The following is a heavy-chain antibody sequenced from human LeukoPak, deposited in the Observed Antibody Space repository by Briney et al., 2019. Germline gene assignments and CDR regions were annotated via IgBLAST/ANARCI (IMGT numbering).Heavy chain of an antibody. CDR1: GGSFSGYY. J-gene: IGHJ4*02. Sequence: SETLSLTCAVYGGSFSGYYWSWIRQPPGKGLEWIGEINHSGSTNYNPSLKSRVTISVDTSKNQFSLKLSSVTAADTAVYYCARANDIVVAFWRQGTLVTVSS. CDR2: INHSGST. CDR3: ARANDIVVAF. D-gene: IGHD2-2*01. V-gene: IGHV4-34*01.